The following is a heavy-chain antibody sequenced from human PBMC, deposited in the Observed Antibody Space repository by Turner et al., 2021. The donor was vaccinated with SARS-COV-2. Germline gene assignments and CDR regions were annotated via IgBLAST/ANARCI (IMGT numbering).Heavy chain of an antibody. Sequence: EVQLVESGGGLVQPGGSLRLSCAASGLTFSNYWMSWVRQAPGKGLEWLANIDQDGSTKDYVGSVKGRFTISRDNAKNSLYLQMNSLRAEDTAVYYCARDSYSISNYWGQGTLVTVSS. V-gene: IGHV3-7*03. CDR1: GLTFSNYW. CDR3: ARDSYSISNY. D-gene: IGHD4-4*01. J-gene: IGHJ4*02. CDR2: IDQDGSTK.